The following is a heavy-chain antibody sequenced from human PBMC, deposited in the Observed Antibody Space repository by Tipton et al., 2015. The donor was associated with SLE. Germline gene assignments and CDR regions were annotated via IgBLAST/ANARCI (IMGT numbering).Heavy chain of an antibody. Sequence: TLSLTCAVSGYSISSGYYWGWIRQPPGKGLEWIGSIYYSGSTYYNPSLKSRVTISVDTSKNQFSLKLSSVTAADMAVYYCARGLRDGYNSPLLDYWGQGTLVTVSS. CDR3: ARGLRDGYNSPLLDY. CDR1: GYSISSGYY. J-gene: IGHJ4*02. V-gene: IGHV4-38-2*01. CDR2: IYYSGST. D-gene: IGHD5-24*01.